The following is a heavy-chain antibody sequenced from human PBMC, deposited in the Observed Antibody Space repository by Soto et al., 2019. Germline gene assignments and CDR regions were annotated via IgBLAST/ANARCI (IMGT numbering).Heavy chain of an antibody. D-gene: IGHD1-1*01. CDR3: AHRLSGYSWNGGYFDY. CDR2: IYWDDDK. Sequence: QITLKESGPTLVKPTQTLTLTCTFSGFSLTTSPMGVGWIRQPPGKALEWLVVIYWDDDKRYSPSLKSRLPITKDPSKNQVVHTMTNMDPVDTATYSCAHRLSGYSWNGGYFDYWGQGALVTVSS. CDR1: GFSLTTSPMG. J-gene: IGHJ4*02. V-gene: IGHV2-5*02.